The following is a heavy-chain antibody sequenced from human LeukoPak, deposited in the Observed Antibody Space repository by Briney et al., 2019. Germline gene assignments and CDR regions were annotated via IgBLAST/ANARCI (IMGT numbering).Heavy chain of an antibody. J-gene: IGHJ4*02. D-gene: IGHD3-10*01. CDR1: GFSFSSYG. V-gene: IGHV3-30*02. CDR3: AQPYGSGSLQAPFAY. CDR2: IRYDGSNK. Sequence: QPGGSLRLSCAASGFSFSSYGMHWVRQAPGKGLEWVTFIRYDGSNKYYADSVKGRFTISRDNSKNMLFLQMNSLRAEDTALYYCAQPYGSGSLQAPFAYLGQGTLVTVSS.